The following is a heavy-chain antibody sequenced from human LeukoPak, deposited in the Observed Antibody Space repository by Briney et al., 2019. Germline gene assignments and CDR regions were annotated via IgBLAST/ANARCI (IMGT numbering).Heavy chain of an antibody. CDR2: ISYDGSNK. D-gene: IGHD2-2*01. Sequence: GGSLRLSCAASGFTFSNYAMHWVRQAPGKGLEWVAVISYDGSNKYYADSVKGRFTISRDNSKNTLYLQMNSLRAEDTAIYYCARESSTSCPDYWGQGTLVTVSS. V-gene: IGHV3-30-3*01. J-gene: IGHJ4*02. CDR3: ARESSTSCPDY. CDR1: GFTFSNYA.